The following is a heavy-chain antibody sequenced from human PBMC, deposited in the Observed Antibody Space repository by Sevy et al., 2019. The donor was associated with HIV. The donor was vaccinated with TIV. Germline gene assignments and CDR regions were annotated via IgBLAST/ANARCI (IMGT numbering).Heavy chain of an antibody. CDR3: AYGIGDY. J-gene: IGHJ4*02. Sequence: GGSLRLSCAASGFNFSSYWMQWVRQAPGKGLVWVSRIRSDGSYTSYADSVKGRFTISRENAKNTLYLQMNSLRAEDTAVYYCAYGIGDYWGQGTLVTVSS. CDR1: GFNFSSYW. V-gene: IGHV3-74*01. D-gene: IGHD3-10*01. CDR2: IRSDGSYT.